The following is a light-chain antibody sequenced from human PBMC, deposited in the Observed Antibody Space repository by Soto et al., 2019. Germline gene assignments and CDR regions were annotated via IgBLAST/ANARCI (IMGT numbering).Light chain of an antibody. J-gene: IGKJ1*01. CDR2: GES. Sequence: EIVLTQSPGTLSLSPGESATLTCRASQSVSSSYLAWYQQNTGQAHRILIYGESSRATGIPDRFSGSGSGTDFTLTISGLETEELAVYDCQHFGNSLWTVGQLNKVEIK. V-gene: IGKV3-20*01. CDR1: QSVSSSY. CDR3: QHFGNSLWT.